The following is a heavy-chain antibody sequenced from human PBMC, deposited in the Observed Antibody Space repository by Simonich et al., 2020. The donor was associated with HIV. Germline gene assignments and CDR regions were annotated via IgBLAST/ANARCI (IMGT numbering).Heavy chain of an antibody. J-gene: IGHJ4*02. V-gene: IGHV3-21*01. CDR3: ARDGRKGSSTSCSDY. CDR1: GFTFSSYS. D-gene: IGHD2-2*01. CDR2: ISSSSSYI. Sequence: EVQLVESGGGLVKPGGSLRLSCAASGFTFSSYSMNWVRQAPGKVLVWVSSISSSSSYIYYADSVKGRFTISRDNAKNSLYLQMNSLRAEDTAVYYCARDGRKGSSTSCSDYWGQGTLVTVSS.